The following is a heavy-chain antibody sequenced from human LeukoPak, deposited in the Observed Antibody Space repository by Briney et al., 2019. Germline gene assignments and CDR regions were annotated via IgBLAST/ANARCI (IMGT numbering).Heavy chain of an antibody. V-gene: IGHV3-7*01. CDR3: ARDREAVADYYFDY. D-gene: IGHD6-19*01. CDR1: GFTFSSYW. CDR2: IKQDGSEK. J-gene: IGHJ4*02. Sequence: GGSLRLSCAVSGFTFSSYWMSWVRQAPGKGLEWVANIKQDGSEKYYVDSVKGRFTISRGNAKNSLYLQMNSLRAEDTAVYYCARDREAVADYYFDYWGQGTLVTVSS.